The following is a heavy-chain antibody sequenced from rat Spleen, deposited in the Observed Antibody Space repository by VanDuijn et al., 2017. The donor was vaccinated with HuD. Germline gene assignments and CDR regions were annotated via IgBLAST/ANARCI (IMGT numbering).Heavy chain of an antibody. D-gene: IGHD1-9*01. Sequence: EVQLVESGGGLVQPGRSLKLSCVASGFTFSDYGVAWVRQAPTKGLEWVATISYGDNSGHSSTYYRDSVKGRFTISRDNAKSTLSLQMDSLRSEDTATYYCARRHYGYTDYFDSWGQGVMVTVSS. CDR2: ISYGDNSGHSST. V-gene: IGHV5-29*01. CDR3: ARRHYGYTDYFDS. J-gene: IGHJ2*01. CDR1: GFTFSDYG.